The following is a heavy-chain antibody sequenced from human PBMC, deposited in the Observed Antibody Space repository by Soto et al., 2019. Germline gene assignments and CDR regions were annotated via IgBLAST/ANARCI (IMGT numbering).Heavy chain of an antibody. V-gene: IGHV1-69*01. CDR2: VIPMFGTA. J-gene: IGHJ6*02. D-gene: IGHD3-10*01. CDR1: GGIFTASA. Sequence: QVQLVQSGAEVRKPGSSVKVSCRSSGGIFTASAISWVRQAPGQGPEWMGGVIPMFGTANYPQRFQGRVTINADESTNTVYMQLSSLRSEDTAVYFCAVGFKLDYYSLDVWGQATTVTVSS. CDR3: AVGFKLDYYSLDV.